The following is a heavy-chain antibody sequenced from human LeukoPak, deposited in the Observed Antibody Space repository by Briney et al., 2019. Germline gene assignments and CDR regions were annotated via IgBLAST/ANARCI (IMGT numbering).Heavy chain of an antibody. V-gene: IGHV3-74*01. CDR3: AREQGYYSVPGY. D-gene: IGHD3-22*01. CDR1: GFTFSRYW. CDR2: IRSDGSST. J-gene: IGHJ4*02. Sequence: PGGSPRLSCAASGFTFSRYWMHWVRQAPGKGPVWVSRIRSDGSSTDYADSVKGRFTISRDNAKNTLYLQMNSLRAEDTAVYYCAREQGYYSVPGYWGQGTQVTVSS.